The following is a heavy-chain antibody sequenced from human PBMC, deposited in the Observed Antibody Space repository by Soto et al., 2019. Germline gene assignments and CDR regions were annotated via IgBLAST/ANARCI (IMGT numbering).Heavy chain of an antibody. J-gene: IGHJ6*02. CDR2: ISYDGSNK. D-gene: IGHD6-19*01. Sequence: ESGGGVVQPGRSLRLSCAASGFTFSSYGMHWVRQAPGKGLEWVAVISYDGSNKYYADSVKGRFTISRDNSKNTLYLQMNSLRAEDTAVYYCAKDYSSGRLDYYYYGMDVWGQGTTVTVSS. CDR1: GFTFSSYG. V-gene: IGHV3-30*18. CDR3: AKDYSSGRLDYYYYGMDV.